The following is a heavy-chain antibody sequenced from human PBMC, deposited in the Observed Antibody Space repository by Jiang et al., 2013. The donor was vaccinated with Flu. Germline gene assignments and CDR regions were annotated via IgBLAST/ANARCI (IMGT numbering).Heavy chain of an antibody. CDR1: GGSISSYY. D-gene: IGHD3-22*01. CDR3: AGGGSSGYYYWAPVLFDY. CDR2: IYYSGST. Sequence: GPGLVKPSETLSLTCTVSGGSISSYYWSWIRQPPGKGLEWIGYIYYSGSTNYNPSLKSRVTISVDTSKNQFSLKLSSVTAADTAVYYCAGGGSSGYYYWAPVLFDYVGPGNPGHRLL. V-gene: IGHV4-59*01. J-gene: IGHJ4*02.